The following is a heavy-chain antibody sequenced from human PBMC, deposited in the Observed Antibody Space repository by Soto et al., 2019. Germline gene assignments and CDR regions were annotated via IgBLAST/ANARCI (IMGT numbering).Heavy chain of an antibody. D-gene: IGHD3-10*01. J-gene: IGHJ6*02. CDR2: INPARGSA. V-gene: IGHV1-46*01. Sequence: ASVKVSCKASRYIFTSFNIHWVRQAPGQGPEWMGEINPARGSAGYEEKFQGRVTMTSDTATTTVYMELRSLRSDDTAVYYCARVTMVRSFMDVWGQGTTVTVSS. CDR1: RYIFTSFN. CDR3: ARVTMVRSFMDV.